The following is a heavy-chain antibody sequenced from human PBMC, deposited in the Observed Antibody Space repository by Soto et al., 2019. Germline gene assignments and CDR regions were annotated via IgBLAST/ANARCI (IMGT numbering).Heavy chain of an antibody. D-gene: IGHD7-27*01. Sequence: EVQLLESGGGLVEPGGSRRLSCAASGFTFSSYTMSWVRQAPGKGLEWVSTISGSGSSTYSADSVKGRFTISRDNSKNTLYLQMNSLRVEDTAIYYCAMAWGIDYWGQGTLVTVSS. CDR3: AMAWGIDY. CDR2: ISGSGSST. V-gene: IGHV3-23*01. CDR1: GFTFSSYT. J-gene: IGHJ4*02.